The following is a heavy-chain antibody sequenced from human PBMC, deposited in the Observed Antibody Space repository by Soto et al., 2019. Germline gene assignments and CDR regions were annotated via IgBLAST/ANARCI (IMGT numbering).Heavy chain of an antibody. CDR1: GFTFIDYY. D-gene: IGHD4-17*01. Sequence: QVRLVESGGDLVKPGESLRLSCVASGFTFIDYYMNWVRQAPGKGLEWISYISSTGKNIYYSDSVKGRFIVSRDNAKNSLFLQMNGLTADDTAVYYCGRSHGAGSYWGQGTRVTVSS. CDR3: GRSHGAGSY. V-gene: IGHV3-11*01. J-gene: IGHJ4*02. CDR2: ISSTGKNI.